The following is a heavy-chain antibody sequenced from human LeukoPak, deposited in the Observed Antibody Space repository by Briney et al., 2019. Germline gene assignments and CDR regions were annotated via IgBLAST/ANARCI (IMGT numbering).Heavy chain of an antibody. CDR3: ARRLLSDAFDI. J-gene: IGHJ3*02. CDR1: GFSLSRYW. CDR2: MKQDGSEK. Sequence: GGSLRLSCAASGFSLSRYWMSWVRQAPGKGLEWVANMKQDGSEKKYVDSVKGRFTISRDNTKNSLYLQMNSLRAEDTAVYYCARRLLSDAFDIWGQGTMVTVSS. V-gene: IGHV3-7*03. D-gene: IGHD3-16*02.